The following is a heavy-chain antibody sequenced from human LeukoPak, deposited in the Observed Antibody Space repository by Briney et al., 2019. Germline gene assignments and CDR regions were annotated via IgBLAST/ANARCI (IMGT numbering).Heavy chain of an antibody. CDR2: IDPSGADT. Sequence: GASVKISCKASRYTFSNYYIHWVRQAPGQGLEWMGLIDPSGADTRYAQNIQGRVTMTRDTSTSTVYMELSSLRSEDTAVYYCARDKPHNWFDPWGQGTLVTVSS. J-gene: IGHJ5*02. V-gene: IGHV1-46*01. CDR3: ARDKPHNWFDP. CDR1: RYTFSNYY.